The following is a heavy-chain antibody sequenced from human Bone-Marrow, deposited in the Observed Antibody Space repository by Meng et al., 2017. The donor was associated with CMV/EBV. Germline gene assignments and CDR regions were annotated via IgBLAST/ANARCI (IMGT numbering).Heavy chain of an antibody. CDR3: ARDTKQEYCSSTSCYKDDGMDV. Sequence: GGSLKISCAASGFTFSSYGMHWVRQAPGKGLEWVAVIWYDGSNKYYADSVKGRFTISRDNSKNTLYLQMNSLRAEDTAVYYCARDTKQEYCSSTSCYKDDGMDVWGQGTTVTVSS. D-gene: IGHD2-2*01. V-gene: IGHV3-33*01. J-gene: IGHJ6*02. CDR1: GFTFSSYG. CDR2: IWYDGSNK.